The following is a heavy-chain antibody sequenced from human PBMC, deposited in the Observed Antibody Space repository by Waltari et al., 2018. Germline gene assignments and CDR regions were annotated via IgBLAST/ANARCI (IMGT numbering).Heavy chain of an antibody. D-gene: IGHD2-8*01. CDR3: ARGSNGDLDY. V-gene: IGHV4-34*01. J-gene: IGHJ4*02. Sequence: QVQLQQWGAGLLKPSETLSLTCAVYGGSFSGYYWSWIRQPPGKGLEWIGEINHSGSTNYNPSLKSRVTISVDTSKNQFSLKLSSVTAADTAVYYCARGSNGDLDYWGQGTLVTVSS. CDR2: INHSGST. CDR1: GGSFSGYY.